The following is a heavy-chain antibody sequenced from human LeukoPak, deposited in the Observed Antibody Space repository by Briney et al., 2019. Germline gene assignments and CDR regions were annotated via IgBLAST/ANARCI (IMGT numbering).Heavy chain of an antibody. J-gene: IGHJ3*02. CDR1: GYTFTSYE. D-gene: IGHD4-17*01. CDR2: MNPNSGNT. Sequence: ASVKVSCKASGYTFTSYEINWVRQATGQGIEWMGWMNPNSGNTGYAQKFQGRVTMTRNTSISTAYMELSSLRSEDTAVYYCARLDGDDAFDIWGQGTMVTVSS. V-gene: IGHV1-8*01. CDR3: ARLDGDDAFDI.